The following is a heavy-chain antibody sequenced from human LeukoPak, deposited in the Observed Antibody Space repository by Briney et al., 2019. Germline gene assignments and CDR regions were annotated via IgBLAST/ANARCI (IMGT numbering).Heavy chain of an antibody. CDR3: ARDQSPRDSVSDYYDSSGYFDY. CDR2: IYYSGST. D-gene: IGHD3-22*01. J-gene: IGHJ4*02. CDR1: GGSISSYY. V-gene: IGHV4-59*12. Sequence: KTSETLSLTCTVSGGSISSYYWSWIRQPPGKGLEWIGYIYYSGSTNYNPSLKSRVTISVDTSKNQFSLKLSSVTAADTAVHYCARDQSPRDSVSDYYDSSGYFDYWGQGTLVTVSS.